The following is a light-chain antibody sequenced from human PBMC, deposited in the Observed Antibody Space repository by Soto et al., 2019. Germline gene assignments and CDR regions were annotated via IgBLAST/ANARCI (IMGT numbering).Light chain of an antibody. V-gene: IGKV3-20*01. Sequence: EIVLTQSPGTLSLSPGERATLSCRASQSVSSNYLAWYQQKPGQAPRLLIYGASSRATGIPDRFSGSGSGTDFIVTISRLEPEDFGLYYCQQYGSSPLTFGGGTKVDI. CDR1: QSVSSNY. J-gene: IGKJ4*01. CDR2: GAS. CDR3: QQYGSSPLT.